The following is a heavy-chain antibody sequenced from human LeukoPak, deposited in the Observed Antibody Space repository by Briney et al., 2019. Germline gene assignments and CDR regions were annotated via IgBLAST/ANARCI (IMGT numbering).Heavy chain of an antibody. CDR1: GFTFSGYA. V-gene: IGHV3-23*01. CDR2: ITRGGEVT. Sequence: GGSLRLSCAASGFTFSGYAMSWVRQAPGKGLECVSAITRGGEVTYYADSVKGRFSISRDNSKNTLYLQMSSLRGEDTAIYYCAHCDYDGNAGPYDHWGQGTLVTVSS. J-gene: IGHJ4*02. D-gene: IGHD4-23*01. CDR3: AHCDYDGNAGPYDH.